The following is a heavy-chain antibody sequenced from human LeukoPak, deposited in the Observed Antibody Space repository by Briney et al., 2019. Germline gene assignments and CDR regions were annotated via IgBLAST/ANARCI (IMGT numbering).Heavy chain of an antibody. D-gene: IGHD3-3*01. J-gene: IGHJ2*01. CDR1: GFSLSNYG. CDR2: ITGSGDSA. Sequence: GGSLRLSCVASGFSLSNYGMAWVRQTPGKGLEWVSSITGSGDSAYYADSVKGRFTISRDNSKNTLYLQMNSLRAEDTAVYYCARETYDGYYDFWSGYYRRYFDLWGRGTLVTVSS. CDR3: ARETYDGYYDFWSGYYRRYFDL. V-gene: IGHV3-23*01.